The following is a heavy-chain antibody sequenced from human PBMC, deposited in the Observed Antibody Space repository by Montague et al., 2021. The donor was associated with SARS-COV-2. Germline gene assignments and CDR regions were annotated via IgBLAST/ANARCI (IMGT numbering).Heavy chain of an antibody. CDR2: TFHSGST. CDR1: GGSITAYY. J-gene: IGHJ6*02. D-gene: IGHD1-26*01. V-gene: IGHV4-59*01. Sequence: SETLSLTCSVSGGSITAYYWTWIRQPPGKGLEWIGYTFHSGSTNYNPSLKSRVTISVDKSKNQFSLELSSVTAADTAVYYCAIEVGAMVYYYGMDVWGQGTTVTVSS. CDR3: AIEVGAMVYYYGMDV.